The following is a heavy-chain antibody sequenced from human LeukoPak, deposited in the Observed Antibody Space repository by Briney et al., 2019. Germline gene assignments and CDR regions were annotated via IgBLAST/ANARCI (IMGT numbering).Heavy chain of an antibody. V-gene: IGHV4-4*07. J-gene: IGHJ5*02. Sequence: SETLSLTCTVSGGSISSYYWSWIRQPAGKGLEWIGRIYTSGSTNYNLSLKSRVTMSVDTSKNQFSLKLSSVTAADTAVYYCARGDRWYSSSLNWFDPWGQGTLVTVSS. D-gene: IGHD6-13*01. CDR1: GGSISSYY. CDR2: IYTSGST. CDR3: ARGDRWYSSSLNWFDP.